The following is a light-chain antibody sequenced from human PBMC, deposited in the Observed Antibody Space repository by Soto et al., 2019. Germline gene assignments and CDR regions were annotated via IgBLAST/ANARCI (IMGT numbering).Light chain of an antibody. CDR2: DSY. Sequence: QSVLTQPPSVSAAPGQKVTISCSGRTSNIGENPVSWYQHRPGTAPQLLIYDSYKRPSGIPDRFSGSRSGTSATLGITGLHTGDEADYYCGTWDSSLSAWVFGGGTKLTVL. V-gene: IGLV1-51*01. CDR3: GTWDSSLSAWV. J-gene: IGLJ3*02. CDR1: TSNIGENP.